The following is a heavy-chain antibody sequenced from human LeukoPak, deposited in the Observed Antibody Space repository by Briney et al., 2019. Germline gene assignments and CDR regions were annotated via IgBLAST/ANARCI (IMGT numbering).Heavy chain of an antibody. J-gene: IGHJ4*02. CDR3: ARGSRYYYDSSGYSFDY. CDR1: GYTFTSYD. Sequence: GASVKVSCKASGYTFTSYDINWVRRATGQGLEWMGWMNPNSGNTGYAQKFQGRVTMTRNTSISTAYMELSSLRSEDTAVYYCARGSRYYYDSSGYSFDYWGQGTLVTVSS. D-gene: IGHD3-22*01. V-gene: IGHV1-8*01. CDR2: MNPNSGNT.